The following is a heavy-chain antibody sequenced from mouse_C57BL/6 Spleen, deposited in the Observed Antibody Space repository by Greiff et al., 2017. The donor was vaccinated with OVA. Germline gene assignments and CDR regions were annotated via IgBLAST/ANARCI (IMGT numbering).Heavy chain of an antibody. Sequence: QVQLQQPGAELVKPGASVKMSCKASGYTFTSYWITWVKQRPGQGLEWIGDIYPGSGSTNYNEKFKSKATLTVDTSSSTAYMQLSSLTSEDSAVYYCARKGLYDCPFDYWGQGTTLTVSS. CDR2: IYPGSGST. CDR1: GYTFTSYW. D-gene: IGHD2-4*01. CDR3: ARKGLYDCPFDY. V-gene: IGHV1-55*01. J-gene: IGHJ2*01.